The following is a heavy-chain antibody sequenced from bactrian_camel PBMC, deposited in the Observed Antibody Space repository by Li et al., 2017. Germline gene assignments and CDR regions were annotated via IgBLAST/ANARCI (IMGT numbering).Heavy chain of an antibody. CDR3: AAGGEPIAPLAPLYSD. Sequence: HVQLVESGGGSVQSGGSLRLSCALSGSTSSIACMAWFRQAPGKEREGVAAIDRDGNTEYAGSVKGRFTISQDNAENTLYLQMDALKPEDAAMYYCAAGGEPIAPLAPLYSDWGQGTQVTVS. V-gene: IGHV3S53*01. CDR1: GSTSSIAC. J-gene: IGHJ4*01. D-gene: IGHD4*01. CDR2: IDRDGNT.